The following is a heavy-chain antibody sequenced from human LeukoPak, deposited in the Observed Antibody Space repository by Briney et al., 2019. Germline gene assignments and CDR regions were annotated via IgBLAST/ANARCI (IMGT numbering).Heavy chain of an antibody. CDR3: ARHIHDWGYSLDY. Sequence: ASVKVSCKASGYTFTGYYMHWVRQAPGQGLVWMGWINPNSGGTNYAQKFQGRVTMTRDTSISTAYMELSRLRSDDTAVYYCARHIHDWGYSLDYWGQGTLVTVSS. CDR2: INPNSGGT. J-gene: IGHJ4*02. D-gene: IGHD3-16*01. V-gene: IGHV1-2*02. CDR1: GYTFTGYY.